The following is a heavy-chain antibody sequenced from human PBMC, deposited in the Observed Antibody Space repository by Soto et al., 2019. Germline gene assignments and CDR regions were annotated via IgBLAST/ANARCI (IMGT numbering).Heavy chain of an antibody. V-gene: IGHV1-18*01. CDR2: ISGFNDDT. Sequence: QIALVQSGAEMKNPGASVKVSCKASGYTFTSYGISWVRQAPGQGLEWMGWISGFNDDTNLAQRFQGRITVTKDTSTSTACMELRSLKSDDTAVYYCARSGSYYPARNWFGPWGQGTLVTVSS. CDR3: ARSGSYYPARNWFGP. CDR1: GYTFTSYG. J-gene: IGHJ5*02. D-gene: IGHD3-10*01.